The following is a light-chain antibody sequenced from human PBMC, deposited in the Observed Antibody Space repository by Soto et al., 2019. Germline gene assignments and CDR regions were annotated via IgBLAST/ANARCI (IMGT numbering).Light chain of an antibody. CDR1: SSDVGAYDY. CDR3: SSFAGSNNFPYV. J-gene: IGLJ1*01. CDR2: EIN. V-gene: IGLV2-8*01. Sequence: SVLTHPPSASGSPGQSVTISCTGTSSDVGAYDYVSWYQQHPGKAPKLMIYEINKRPSGVPDRFSGSKSGNTACLTVSGLQAEDEADYYCSSFAGSNNFPYVFGTGTKVTVL.